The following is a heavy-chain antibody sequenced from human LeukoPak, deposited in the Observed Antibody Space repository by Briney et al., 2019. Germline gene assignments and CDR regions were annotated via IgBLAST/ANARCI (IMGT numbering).Heavy chain of an antibody. J-gene: IGHJ5*02. V-gene: IGHV4-59*08. CDR2: IFYEGKT. Sequence: PSETLSLTCTVSDGSISAYYWSWIRQSPGKGLEWIGYIFYEGKTVYNPSLESRVTFSIGSPNNHFFLRMTSVTAADTAVYYCARGGSGLWFDPWGQGTLVTVSS. CDR1: DGSISAYY. CDR3: ARGGSGLWFDP.